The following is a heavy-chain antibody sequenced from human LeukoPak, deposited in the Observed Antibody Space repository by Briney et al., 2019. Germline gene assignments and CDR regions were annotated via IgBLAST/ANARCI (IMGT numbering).Heavy chain of an antibody. J-gene: IGHJ4*02. CDR3: ATRGITGTTSLSY. CDR1: GYTLTELS. D-gene: IGHD1-7*01. V-gene: IGHV1-24*01. Sequence: ASVKVSCKVSGYTLTELSMHWVRQAPGKGLEWTGGFDPEDGETIYAQKFQGRVTMTEDTSTDTAYMELSSLRSEDTAVYYCATRGITGTTSLSYWGQGTLVTVSS. CDR2: FDPEDGET.